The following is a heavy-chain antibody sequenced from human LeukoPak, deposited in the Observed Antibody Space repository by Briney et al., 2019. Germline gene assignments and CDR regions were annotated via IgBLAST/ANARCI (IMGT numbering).Heavy chain of an antibody. Sequence: PGGSLRLSCAASGFTFSGFWTHWVRQAPGKGLVWISRINSDASSTSYADSVKGRFTISRDNAESTLFLQMNSLRAEDTAVYYCASGTSTSCHNWGQGTLVTVSS. CDR1: GFTFSGFW. J-gene: IGHJ4*02. CDR3: ASGTSTSCHN. CDR2: INSDASST. D-gene: IGHD2-2*01. V-gene: IGHV3-74*01.